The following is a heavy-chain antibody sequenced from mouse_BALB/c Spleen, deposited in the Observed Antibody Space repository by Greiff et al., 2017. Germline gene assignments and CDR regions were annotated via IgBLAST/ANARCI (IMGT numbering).Heavy chain of an antibody. J-gene: IGHJ2*01. CDR2: ISTYYGDA. CDR1: GYTFTDYA. D-gene: IGHD1-1*01. Sequence: QVQLKESGAELVRPGVSVKISCKGSGYTFTDYAMHWVKQSHAKSLEWIGVISTYYGDASYNQKFKGKATMTVDKSSSTAYMELARLTSEDSAIYYCARRYYGSSYGLDYWGQGTTLTVSS. CDR3: ARRYYGSSYGLDY. V-gene: IGHV1S137*01.